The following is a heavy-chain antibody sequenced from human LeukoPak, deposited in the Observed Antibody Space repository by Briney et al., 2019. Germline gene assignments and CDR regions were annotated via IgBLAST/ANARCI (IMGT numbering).Heavy chain of an antibody. Sequence: GGSLRLSCAASGFTFSSYTMNWVRQAPGKGLEWLSYISSSGSTTYYADSVKGRFTISRDNSKNTLYLQMNSLRAEDTAVYYCAKGDYGDYIYYYYGMDVWGQGTTVTVSS. CDR2: ISSSGSTT. D-gene: IGHD4-17*01. CDR3: AKGDYGDYIYYYYGMDV. J-gene: IGHJ6*02. V-gene: IGHV3-23*01. CDR1: GFTFSSYT.